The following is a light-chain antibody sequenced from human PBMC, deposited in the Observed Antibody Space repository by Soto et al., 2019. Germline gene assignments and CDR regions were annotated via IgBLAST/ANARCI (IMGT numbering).Light chain of an antibody. CDR2: GAS. CDR1: QSVGRN. CDR3: QQYNNWPPFT. J-gene: IGKJ3*01. V-gene: IGKV3-15*01. Sequence: EIVMTQSPATLSVSPGERATLSCRASQSVGRNLAWYQQKPGQAPRLLIYGASTMATGIPARFSGSGSGTEFTLTISSLQSEDFAVYYCQQYNNWPPFTFGPGTKVDIK.